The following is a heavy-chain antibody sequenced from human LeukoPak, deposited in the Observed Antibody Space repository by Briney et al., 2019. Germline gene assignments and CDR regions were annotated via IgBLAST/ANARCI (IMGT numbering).Heavy chain of an antibody. J-gene: IGHJ4*02. CDR2: IYYSGST. V-gene: IGHV4-59*01. CDR3: ARQSIAARTFDY. CDR1: GGSISSYY. D-gene: IGHD6-6*01. Sequence: KPSETLSLTCTVSGGSISSYYWSWIRQPPGKGLELIGYIYYSGSTNYNPSLKSRVTISVDTPKNQFSLKLSSATAADTAVYYCARQSIAARTFDYWGQGTLVTVSS.